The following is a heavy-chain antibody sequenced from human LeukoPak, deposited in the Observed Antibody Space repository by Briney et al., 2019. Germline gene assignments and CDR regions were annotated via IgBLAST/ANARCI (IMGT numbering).Heavy chain of an antibody. J-gene: IGHJ6*03. D-gene: IGHD2-2*01. CDR3: ARHRNRQLRSGYYYYMDV. CDR1: GGSISGYY. Sequence: PSETLSLTCTVSGGSISGYYWSWIRQPPGKGLEWIGYIHYSGNTNYSPFLKSRVTISLDTSKNQFSLKVSSVTAADTAVYYCARHRNRQLRSGYYYYMDVWGKGTTVTVSS. CDR2: IHYSGNT. V-gene: IGHV4-59*08.